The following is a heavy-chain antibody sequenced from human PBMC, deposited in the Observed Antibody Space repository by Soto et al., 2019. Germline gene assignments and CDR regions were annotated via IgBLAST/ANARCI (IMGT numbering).Heavy chain of an antibody. V-gene: IGHV1-24*01. J-gene: IGHJ4*02. CDR1: GYTLTELS. CDR3: ATGWIAVAGTGWFDY. Sequence: GASVKVSCKVSGYTLTELSMHWVRQAPGKGLEWMGGFDPEDGETIYAQKFQGRVTMTEDTSTDTAYMELSSLRSEDTAVYYCATGWIAVAGTGWFDYWGQGTLVTVSS. CDR2: FDPEDGET. D-gene: IGHD6-19*01.